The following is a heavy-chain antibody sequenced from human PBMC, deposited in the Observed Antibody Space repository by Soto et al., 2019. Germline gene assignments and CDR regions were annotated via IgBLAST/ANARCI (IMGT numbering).Heavy chain of an antibody. Sequence: VQLVESGGGVVQPGRSQRLSCGASGFTFRTYGMHWVRQAPGKGLEWVAVISNNGRDIYYADSVKGRFAISRDNSRNMLFLQMNSPRDEDTAMYYCAKYVDDTGWNVPLDFWGQGTLVTVSS. CDR1: GFTFRTYG. CDR3: AKYVDDTGWNVPLDF. CDR2: ISNNGRDI. J-gene: IGHJ4*02. V-gene: IGHV3-30*18. D-gene: IGHD1-1*01.